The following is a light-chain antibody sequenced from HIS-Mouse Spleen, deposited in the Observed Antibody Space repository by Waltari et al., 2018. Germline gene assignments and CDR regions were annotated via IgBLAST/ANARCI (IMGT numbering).Light chain of an antibody. CDR3: QQYGSSPPWT. Sequence: EIVLTKSPGTLSLSPGERATLSCRARKSVSSSYLAWYQQKPGQDPRLPIYGASSRATGIPDRFSGSGSGTDFTLTISRLEPEDFAVYYCQQYGSSPPWTFGQGTKVEIK. CDR1: KSVSSSY. CDR2: GAS. V-gene: IGKV3-20*01. J-gene: IGKJ1*01.